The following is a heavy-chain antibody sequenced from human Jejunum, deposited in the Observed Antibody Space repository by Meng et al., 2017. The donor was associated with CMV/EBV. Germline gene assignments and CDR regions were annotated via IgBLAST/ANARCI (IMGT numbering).Heavy chain of an antibody. CDR3: ARLFTTTFGHSFDI. CDR2: ISSSSSYI. CDR1: GFTFSSYS. D-gene: IGHD1-14*01. J-gene: IGHJ3*02. V-gene: IGHV3-21*01. Sequence: GFTFSSYSMNWVRQAPGEGLEWVSSISSSSSYIYYPDSVRGRFTISRDNAKNSLYMQMNSLRAEDTAVYYCARLFTTTFGHSFDIWGQGTMVTVSS.